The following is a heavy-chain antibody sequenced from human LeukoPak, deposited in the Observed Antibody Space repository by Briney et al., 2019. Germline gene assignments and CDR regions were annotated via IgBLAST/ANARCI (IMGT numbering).Heavy chain of an antibody. V-gene: IGHV1-69*13. CDR3: ARLDSQYRSPH. CDR1: GGTFSSYA. D-gene: IGHD3-16*02. J-gene: IGHJ4*02. CDR2: IIPIFGTA. Sequence: GASVKVSCKASGGTFSSYAISWVRQAPGQGFEWMGGIIPIFGTANYAQKFQGRVTITADESTSTAYMELSSLRSEDTAVYYCARLDSQYRSPHWGQGTLVTVSS.